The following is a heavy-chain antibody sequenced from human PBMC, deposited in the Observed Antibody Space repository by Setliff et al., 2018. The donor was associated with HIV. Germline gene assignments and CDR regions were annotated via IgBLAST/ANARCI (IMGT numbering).Heavy chain of an antibody. CDR3: ARDPNRIAVAGTFDY. V-gene: IGHV1-46*01. J-gene: IGHJ4*02. CDR2: IKPSGGST. CDR1: GYTFTSYY. Sequence: ASVKVSCKTSGYTFTSYYMHWVRQAPGQGLEWMGIIKPSGGSTSYAQKFQGRVTMTRDTSTSTVYMELSSLRSEDTAVYYCARDPNRIAVAGTFDYWGQGTLVTVSS. D-gene: IGHD6-19*01.